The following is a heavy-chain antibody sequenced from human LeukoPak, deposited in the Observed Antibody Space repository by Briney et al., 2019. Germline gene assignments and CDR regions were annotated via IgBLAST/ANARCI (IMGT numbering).Heavy chain of an antibody. Sequence: SETLSPTCSVSGGSISTYYWNWIRQTPGKGLEWIGHISYGNTDYNPSLKSRVTISVDTSKNQFSLKLTSVTAAGTAVYYCARDKAHSYGRYFDPWGQGALVTVSS. CDR1: GGSISTYY. CDR3: ARDKAHSYGRYFDP. J-gene: IGHJ5*02. V-gene: IGHV4-59*01. CDR2: ISYGNT. D-gene: IGHD5-18*01.